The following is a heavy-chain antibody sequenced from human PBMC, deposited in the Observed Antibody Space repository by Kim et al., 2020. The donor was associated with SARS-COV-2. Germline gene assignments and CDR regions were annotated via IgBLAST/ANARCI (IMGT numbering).Heavy chain of an antibody. Sequence: GGSLRLSCAASGFTFSSYAMSWVRQAPGKGLEWVSFISGSGGSTYYADSVKGRFTISRDNSKNTLYLQMNSLRAEDTAVYYCAKEEYSSSSRFYGLDVWGQGTTVTVSS. CDR2: ISGSGGST. CDR1: GFTFSSYA. J-gene: IGHJ6*02. D-gene: IGHD6-6*01. CDR3: AKEEYSSSSRFYGLDV. V-gene: IGHV3-23*01.